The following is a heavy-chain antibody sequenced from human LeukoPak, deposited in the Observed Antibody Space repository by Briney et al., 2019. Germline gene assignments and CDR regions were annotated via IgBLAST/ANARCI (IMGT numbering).Heavy chain of an antibody. D-gene: IGHD6-19*01. Sequence: SGGSLRLSCAGSGFIFNKYAMHWVRQPPGKGLEWVSGISWNSGSIDYADSVKGRFTISRDNAKNSLYLQMNSLRVEDTAFYYCAKDNRRHYTSGPNPDSLHWGQGALVTVSS. CDR1: GFIFNKYA. V-gene: IGHV3-9*01. J-gene: IGHJ4*02. CDR2: ISWNSGSI. CDR3: AKDNRRHYTSGPNPDSLH.